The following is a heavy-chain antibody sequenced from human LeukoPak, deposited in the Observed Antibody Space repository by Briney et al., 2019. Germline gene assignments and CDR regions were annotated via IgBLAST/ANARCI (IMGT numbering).Heavy chain of an antibody. J-gene: IGHJ4*02. CDR1: GFTFNSYW. CDR3: ARASPGIAAAGPIDY. D-gene: IGHD6-13*01. V-gene: IGHV3-7*01. CDR2: IKQDGSEK. Sequence: GGSLRLSCAASGFTFNSYWMSWVRQAPGKGLEWVANIKQDGSEKYYVDSVKGRFTISRDNAKNSLYLQMNSLRAQDAAVYYCARASPGIAAAGPIDYWGQGTLVTVSS.